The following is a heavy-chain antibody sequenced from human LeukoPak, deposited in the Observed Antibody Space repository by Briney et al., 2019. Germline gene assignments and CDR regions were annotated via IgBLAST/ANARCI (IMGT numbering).Heavy chain of an antibody. CDR1: GFTFSSYH. D-gene: IGHD6-6*01. Sequence: GGSLRLSCVVSGFTFSSYHMNWVRQAPGKGLEWVSSISTSSSSSYIYYADSVTGRFTISRDNAKNSLYLQMNSLRAEDTAVYYCARGEAARSFSWFDPWGQGTLVTVSS. J-gene: IGHJ5*02. CDR3: ARGEAARSFSWFDP. V-gene: IGHV3-21*01. CDR2: ISTSSSSSYI.